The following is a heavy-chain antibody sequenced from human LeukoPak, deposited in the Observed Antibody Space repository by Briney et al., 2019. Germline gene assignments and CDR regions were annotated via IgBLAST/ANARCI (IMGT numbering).Heavy chain of an antibody. CDR1: GVSISSYY. D-gene: IGHD3-10*01. J-gene: IGHJ5*02. CDR3: ARLNYYGSGTYYWFDP. CDR2: ISNSGNT. Sequence: SETLSLTCTVSGVSISSYYWSWIRQPPGKGLEWIGYISNSGNTNYNPSLKSRVTISVDTSKNQFPLKLSSVTAADTAVYCCARLNYYGSGTYYWFDPWGQGTLVTVSS. V-gene: IGHV4-59*01.